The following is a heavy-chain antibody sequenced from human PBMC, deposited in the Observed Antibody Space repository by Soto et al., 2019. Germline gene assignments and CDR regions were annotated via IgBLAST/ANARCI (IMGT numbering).Heavy chain of an antibody. CDR1: DDSINSDKYY. V-gene: IGHV4-39*01. D-gene: IGHD1-1*01. CDR2: IYYRGNA. CDR3: AALEGLPTISSYFDF. J-gene: IGHJ4*02. Sequence: PSETLSLTCSVSDDSINSDKYYWGWIRQPPGKGLEWIGSIYYRGNAYYNPSLQTRVTISLDKSRSQFSLKLNSVTAADSAVYFCAALEGLPTISSYFDFWGPGALVTVSS.